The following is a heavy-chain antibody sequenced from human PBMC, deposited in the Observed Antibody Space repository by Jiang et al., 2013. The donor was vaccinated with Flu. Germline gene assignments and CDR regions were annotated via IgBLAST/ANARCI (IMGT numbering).Heavy chain of an antibody. V-gene: IGHV4-59*01. J-gene: IGHJ4*02. CDR2: IYYSGEST. CDR3: ARAGYSKFDY. CDR1: GDSISSYY. Sequence: PGLVKPSETLSLTCTVSGDSISSYYWSWIRQSPGKGLEWIAYIYYSGESTNYNPSLKSRVTISVDTSKNQFSLKLRSVTAADTAVYYCARAGYSKFDYWGQGTLVTVSS. D-gene: IGHD5-12*01.